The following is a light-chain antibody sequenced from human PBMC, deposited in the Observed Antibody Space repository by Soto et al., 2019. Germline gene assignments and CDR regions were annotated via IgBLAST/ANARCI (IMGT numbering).Light chain of an antibody. CDR3: FSYTSSGTFL. CDR1: SSDVGGYNY. Sequence: QSALTQPASVSGSPGQSITISCTGTSSDVGGYNYVSWYQQHPGKAPKLIIFDVNNRPSGISNRFSGSKSGNTASLTISWLQAEDEADYYCFSYTSSGTFLFGGGTKLTVL. V-gene: IGLV2-14*03. J-gene: IGLJ2*01. CDR2: DVN.